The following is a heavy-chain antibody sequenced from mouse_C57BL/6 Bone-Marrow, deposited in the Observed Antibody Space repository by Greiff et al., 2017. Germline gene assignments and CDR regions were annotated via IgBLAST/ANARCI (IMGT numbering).Heavy chain of an antibody. D-gene: IGHD4-1*01. V-gene: IGHV14-4*01. J-gene: IGHJ2*01. CDR1: GFNIKDDY. CDR2: IDPENGDT. Sequence: EVQLQQSGAELVRPGASVKLSCTASGFNIKDDYMHWVKQRPEQGLEWIGWIDPENGDTEYASKFQGKATITADTSSNTAYLQLSSLTSEETAVYYCTTTNWDFFDYWGQGTTLTVSS. CDR3: TTTNWDFFDY.